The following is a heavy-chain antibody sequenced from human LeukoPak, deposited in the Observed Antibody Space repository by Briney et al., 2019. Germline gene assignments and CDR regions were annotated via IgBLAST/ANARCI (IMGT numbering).Heavy chain of an antibody. CDR2: ISGSGDST. D-gene: IGHD1-26*01. Sequence: PGGSLRLSCAASGFTFSSYAMSWVRQAPGKGLEWVSGISGSGDSTYYADSVKGRFTISRDNSKNTLYLQMNSLRAEDTAVYYCARGSSGSYYTLFDYWGQGTLVTVSS. V-gene: IGHV3-23*01. J-gene: IGHJ4*02. CDR3: ARGSSGSYYTLFDY. CDR1: GFTFSSYA.